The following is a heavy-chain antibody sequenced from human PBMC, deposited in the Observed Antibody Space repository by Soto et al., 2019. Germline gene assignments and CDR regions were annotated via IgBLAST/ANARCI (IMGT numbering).Heavy chain of an antibody. J-gene: IGHJ6*03. Sequence: GGSLRLSCAASGFTFSSYSMNWVRQAPGKGLEWVSSISSSSSYIYYADSVKGRFTISRDNAKNSLYLQMNSLRAEDTAVYYCAREGDIVVVPYYYYMDVWGKGTTVTVSS. V-gene: IGHV3-21*01. CDR3: AREGDIVVVPYYYYMDV. CDR1: GFTFSSYS. CDR2: ISSSSSYI. D-gene: IGHD2-2*01.